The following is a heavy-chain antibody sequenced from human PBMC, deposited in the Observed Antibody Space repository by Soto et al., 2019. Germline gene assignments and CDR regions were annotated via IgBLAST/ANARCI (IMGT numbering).Heavy chain of an antibody. D-gene: IGHD2-15*01. Sequence: QVQLVQSGAEVKKPGSSVKVSCKASGGTFSSYAISWVRQAPGQGLEWMGGTIPIFGTANYAQKFQGRVTITADESTSTAYMELSSLRSEDTAVYYCARAGVVAATYWFDPWGQGTLVTVSS. CDR3: ARAGVVAATYWFDP. V-gene: IGHV1-69*01. CDR2: TIPIFGTA. J-gene: IGHJ5*02. CDR1: GGTFSSYA.